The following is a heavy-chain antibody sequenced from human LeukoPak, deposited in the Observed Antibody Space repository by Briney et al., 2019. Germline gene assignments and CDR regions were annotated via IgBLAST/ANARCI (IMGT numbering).Heavy chain of an antibody. D-gene: IGHD3-22*01. Sequence: SVKVSCKASGGTFSSYAISWVRQAPGQGLEWMGGIIPIFGTANYAQKFQGRVTITTDESTSTAYMELSSLRFEDTAVYYCARSSITMIVVDAFDIWGQGTMVTVSS. J-gene: IGHJ3*02. CDR3: ARSSITMIVVDAFDI. V-gene: IGHV1-69*05. CDR2: IIPIFGTA. CDR1: GGTFSSYA.